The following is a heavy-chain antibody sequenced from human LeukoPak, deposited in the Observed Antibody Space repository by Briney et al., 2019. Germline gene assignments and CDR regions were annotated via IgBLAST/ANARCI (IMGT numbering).Heavy chain of an antibody. CDR3: ARSRSITVVRGGHGTEKNNLFDP. J-gene: IGHJ5*02. CDR2: NCESRIT. CDR1: GVSILRRVSY. D-gene: IGHD3-10*01. V-gene: IGHV4-39*01. Sequence: SETVSLTCTVSGVSILRRVSYCPALRQPPGEVLECFVFNCESRITHYKPSLKSRVTISVDTSKNQFFLRLTSVSAADTAVYYCARSRSITVVRGGHGTEKNNLFDPWGQGTLVTVSS.